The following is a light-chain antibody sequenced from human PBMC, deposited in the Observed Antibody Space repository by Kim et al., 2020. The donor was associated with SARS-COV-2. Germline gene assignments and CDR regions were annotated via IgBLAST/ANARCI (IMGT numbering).Light chain of an antibody. Sequence: QSVLTRPPSASGTPGQRVTFSCSGSSSNIGSNYVSWHQQLPGTAPRLLIYRSYQRPSGFPDRFSGSTSGTSASLAISGLRSEDEADYYCAAWDDSLSGWVFGGGTQLTVL. J-gene: IGLJ3*02. CDR2: RSY. CDR1: SSNIGSNY. V-gene: IGLV1-47*01. CDR3: AAWDDSLSGWV.